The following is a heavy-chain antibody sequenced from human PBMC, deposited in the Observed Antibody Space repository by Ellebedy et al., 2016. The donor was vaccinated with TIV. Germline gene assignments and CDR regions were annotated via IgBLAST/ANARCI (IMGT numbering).Heavy chain of an antibody. V-gene: IGHV1-69*13. Sequence: SVKVSCXASGGTFSSYAISWVRQAPGQGLEWMGGIIPIFGTANYAQKFQGRVTITADESTSTAYMELSSLRSEDTAVYYCARGQLPGGEEYPGVGAFWYFDLWGRGTLVTVSS. CDR3: ARGQLPGGEEYPGVGAFWYFDL. CDR1: GGTFSSYA. CDR2: IIPIFGTA. D-gene: IGHD3-16*01. J-gene: IGHJ2*01.